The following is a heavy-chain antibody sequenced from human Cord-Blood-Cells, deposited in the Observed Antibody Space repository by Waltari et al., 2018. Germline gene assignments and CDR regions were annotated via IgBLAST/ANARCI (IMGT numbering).Heavy chain of an antibody. V-gene: IGHV4-34*01. D-gene: IGHD3-10*01. Sequence: QVQLQQWGAGLLKPSETLSLTCAVYGGSFSGYYWSWIRQPPGKGLEWIGEINHSGSTNYNPSLESRVTISVDTSKNQFSLKLSSVTAADTAVYYCARGTSNYGSGSLGGKGYYYYYMDVWGKGTTVTVSS. CDR2: INHSGST. CDR1: GGSFSGYY. J-gene: IGHJ6*03. CDR3: ARGTSNYGSGSLGGKGYYYYYMDV.